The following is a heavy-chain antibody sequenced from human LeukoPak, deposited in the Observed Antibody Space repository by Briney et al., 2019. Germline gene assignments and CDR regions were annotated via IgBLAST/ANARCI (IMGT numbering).Heavy chain of an antibody. V-gene: IGHV1-2*02. CDR3: ARVVGDPYFDY. J-gene: IGHJ4*02. D-gene: IGHD2-21*01. Sequence: ASVKVSCKAYGYTFTSYGISWVRQAPGQGLEWMGWINPNSGGTNYAQKFQGRVTMTRDTSISTAYMELSRLRSDDTAVYYCARVVGDPYFDYWGQGTLVTVSS. CDR1: GYTFTSYG. CDR2: INPNSGGT.